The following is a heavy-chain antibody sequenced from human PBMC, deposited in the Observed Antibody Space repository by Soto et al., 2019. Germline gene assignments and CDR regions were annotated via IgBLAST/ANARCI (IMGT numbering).Heavy chain of an antibody. D-gene: IGHD4-17*01. CDR2: IYSGGST. V-gene: IGHV3-66*01. J-gene: IGHJ6*03. CDR1: GFTVSSNY. CDR3: ARATVYYYYMGV. Sequence: EVQLVESGGGLVQPGGSLRLSCAASGFTVSSNYMSWVRQAPGKGLEWVSVIYSGGSTYYADSVKGRFTISRDNPKNTLYLQMNSLRAEDPAVYYCARATVYYYYMGVWGKGTTVTVSS.